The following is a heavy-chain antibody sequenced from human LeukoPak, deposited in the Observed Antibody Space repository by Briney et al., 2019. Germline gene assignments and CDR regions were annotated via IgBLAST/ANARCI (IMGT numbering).Heavy chain of an antibody. J-gene: IGHJ6*02. Sequence: GGSLRLSCAASGFTFDDYAIHWVRQAPGKGLEWVSGISWNTGIIGYADSVKGRFTISRENAKNSLYLQMNSLRAEDTALYYCAESGAPQDTTPQLHYGMDVWGQGTTVTVSS. CDR3: AESGAPQDTTPQLHYGMDV. D-gene: IGHD1-26*01. CDR1: GFTFDDYA. V-gene: IGHV3-9*01. CDR2: ISWNTGII.